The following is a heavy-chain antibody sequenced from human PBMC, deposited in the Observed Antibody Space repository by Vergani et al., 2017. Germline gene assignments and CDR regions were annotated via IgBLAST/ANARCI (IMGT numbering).Heavy chain of an antibody. CDR3: AKSDPDSSSWYWEDYYYGMDV. J-gene: IGHJ6*02. CDR1: GFTFSSYA. CDR2: ISGSGGST. V-gene: IGHV3-23*04. Sequence: EVQLVESGGGLVQPGGSLRLSCAASGFTFSSYAMSWVRQAPGKGLEWVSAISGSGGSTYYADSVKGRFTISRDNSKNTRYLQMNSLRAEDTAVYYCAKSDPDSSSWYWEDYYYGMDVWGQGTTVTVSS. D-gene: IGHD6-13*01.